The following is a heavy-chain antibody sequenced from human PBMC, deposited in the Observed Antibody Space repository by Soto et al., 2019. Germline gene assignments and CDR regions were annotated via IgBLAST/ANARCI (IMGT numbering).Heavy chain of an antibody. CDR3: ARGRYDYVWGSHGMRYWYFDL. Sequence: PSETLSLTCTVSDVSTSNFFWKWFRQPPGKGLECIGNIHSSGSTNYNPSLKSRVTISVDTSKSQCSLKMSSVTAADTAVYYCARGRYDYVWGSHGMRYWYFDLWGRGTLVTVSS. J-gene: IGHJ2*01. CDR1: DVSTSNFF. D-gene: IGHD3-16*01. V-gene: IGHV4-59*01. CDR2: IHSSGST.